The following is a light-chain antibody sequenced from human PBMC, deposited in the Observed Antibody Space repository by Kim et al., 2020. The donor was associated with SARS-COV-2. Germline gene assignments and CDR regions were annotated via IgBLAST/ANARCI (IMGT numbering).Light chain of an antibody. J-gene: IGKJ4*01. CDR3: QQYNSPVT. Sequence: SASVGDSVTITCRASQSISTWLAWYQQKPGKAPKLLIYKASILESGVPSRFSGSGSGTEFTLSISSLQPDDFATYYCQQYNSPVTFGGGTKVDIK. CDR1: QSISTW. CDR2: KAS. V-gene: IGKV1-5*03.